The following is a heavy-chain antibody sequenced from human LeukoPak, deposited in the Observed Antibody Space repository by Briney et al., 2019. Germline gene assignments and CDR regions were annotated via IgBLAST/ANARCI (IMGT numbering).Heavy chain of an antibody. Sequence: ASVKVSCKASGYTFTGYYMHWVRQAPGQGLEWMGWINPNSGGTNYAQKFQGRVTMTRDTSISTAYMELSRLRSDDTAVYYRARDSYSPNYYDSSGYFDAFDIWGQGTMVTVSS. J-gene: IGHJ3*02. CDR1: GYTFTGYY. CDR2: INPNSGGT. V-gene: IGHV1-2*02. CDR3: ARDSYSPNYYDSSGYFDAFDI. D-gene: IGHD3-22*01.